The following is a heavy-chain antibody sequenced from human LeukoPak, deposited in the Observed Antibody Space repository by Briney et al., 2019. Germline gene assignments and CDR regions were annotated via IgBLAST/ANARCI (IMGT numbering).Heavy chain of an antibody. V-gene: IGHV3-23*01. CDR1: GFTFSSYA. D-gene: IGHD2-2*01. Sequence: GGSLRLSFAASGFTFSSYAMSWVRQAPGKGLEWVSAIRGSGGSTYYADSVKGRFTISRDNSKNTLYLQMNSLRAEDTAVYYCAKDKVVVPAALVDYWGQGTLVTVSS. CDR3: AKDKVVVPAALVDY. CDR2: IRGSGGST. J-gene: IGHJ4*02.